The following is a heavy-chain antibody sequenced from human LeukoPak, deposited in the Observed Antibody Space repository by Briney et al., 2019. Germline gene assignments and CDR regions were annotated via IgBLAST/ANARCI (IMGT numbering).Heavy chain of an antibody. D-gene: IGHD3-10*01. Sequence: GGSLRLSCTGSGFTFSNYEMNWVRQAPGRGPEWIAYISSSGTGIYYSDSVKGRLTISRDNANLYLQMSSLRAEDTSLYYCARSKKVGDDSFEYWGQGTLVTVSS. V-gene: IGHV3-48*03. CDR1: GFTFSNYE. CDR2: ISSSGTGI. J-gene: IGHJ4*02. CDR3: ARSKKVGDDSFEY.